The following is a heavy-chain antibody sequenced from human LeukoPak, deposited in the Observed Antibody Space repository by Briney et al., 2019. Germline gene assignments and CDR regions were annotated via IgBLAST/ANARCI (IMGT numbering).Heavy chain of an antibody. CDR3: AKQLGYCSDGSCYFPY. Sequence: HTGGSLRLSCAASGFTFSSSAMSWVRQAPGKGLELVSAISNNGGYTYYADSVQGRFTISRDNSESTLCLQMNSLRAEDTAVYYCAKQLGYCSDGSCYFPYWGQGTLVTVSS. CDR2: ISNNGGYT. D-gene: IGHD2-15*01. J-gene: IGHJ4*02. V-gene: IGHV3-23*01. CDR1: GFTFSSSA.